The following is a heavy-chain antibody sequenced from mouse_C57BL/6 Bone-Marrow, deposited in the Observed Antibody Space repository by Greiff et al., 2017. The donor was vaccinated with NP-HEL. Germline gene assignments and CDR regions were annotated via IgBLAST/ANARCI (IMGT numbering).Heavy chain of an antibody. CDR2: IYPGDGDT. Sequence: QVQLQQSGPELVKPGASVKISCKASGYAFSSSWMNWVKQRPGKGLEWIGRIYPGDGDTNYTGKFKGKATLTADKSSRTAYMQLVSLTSEDSAVYFCARRNYDVGAMDYWGQGTSVTVSS. D-gene: IGHD2-4*01. CDR1: GYAFSSSW. CDR3: ARRNYDVGAMDY. V-gene: IGHV1-82*01. J-gene: IGHJ4*01.